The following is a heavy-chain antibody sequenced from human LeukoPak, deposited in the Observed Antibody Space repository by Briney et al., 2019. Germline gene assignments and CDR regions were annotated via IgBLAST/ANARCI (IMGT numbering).Heavy chain of an antibody. CDR2: IYSGGST. Sequence: PGGSLRLSCAASEFSVGSNYMTWVRQAPGKGLEWVSLIYSGGSTYYADSVKGRFTISRDNSKNTLYLQMNSLRAEDTAVYYCARDPVGGSSWSYYYYYYMDVWGKGTTVTVSS. V-gene: IGHV3-66*01. CDR3: ARDPVGGSSWSYYYYYYMDV. J-gene: IGHJ6*03. CDR1: EFSVGSNY. D-gene: IGHD6-13*01.